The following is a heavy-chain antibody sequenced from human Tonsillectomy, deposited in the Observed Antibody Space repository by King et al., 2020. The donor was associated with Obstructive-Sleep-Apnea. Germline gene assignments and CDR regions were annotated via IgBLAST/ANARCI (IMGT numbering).Heavy chain of an antibody. D-gene: IGHD1-26*01. J-gene: IGHJ3*02. CDR2: IYYSGST. CDR1: GGSISSGGYY. CDR3: ARDSKTAPPYYAFDI. Sequence: QLQESGPGLVKPSQTLSLTCTVSGGSISSGGYYWSWIRQHPGKGLEWSGYIYYSGSTYYNPSLKSRVTISVDTSKNQFSLKLSSVTAADTAVYYCARDSKTAPPYYAFDIWGQGTMVTVSS. V-gene: IGHV4-31*03.